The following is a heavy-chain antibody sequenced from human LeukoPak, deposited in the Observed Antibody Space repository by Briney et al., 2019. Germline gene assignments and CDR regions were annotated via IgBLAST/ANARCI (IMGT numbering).Heavy chain of an antibody. V-gene: IGHV1-3*02. J-gene: IGHJ6*03. CDR3: ARARYETRIWPKSRYDYYHYMDV. CDR1: GYTFTSYA. Sequence: ASVKVSCKASGYTFTSYAMHWVRQAPGQRLEWMGWSNAGNGNTKYSQEFQDRVTITRDTSASTVYMELSSLRSGDMAVYYCARARYETRIWPKSRYDYYHYMDVWGKGTTVTVSS. CDR2: SNAGNGNT. D-gene: IGHD2-15*01.